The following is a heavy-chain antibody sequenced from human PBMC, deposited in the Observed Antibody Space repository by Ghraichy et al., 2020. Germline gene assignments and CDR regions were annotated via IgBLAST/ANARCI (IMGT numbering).Heavy chain of an antibody. Sequence: SETLSLTYTVSGGSISSYYWSWIRQPPGKGLEWIGYIYYSGSTNYNPSLKSRVTISVDTSKNQFSLKLSSVTAADTAVYYCASGRGIAAAGTFDYWGQGTLVTVSS. J-gene: IGHJ4*02. D-gene: IGHD6-13*01. CDR3: ASGRGIAAAGTFDY. CDR2: IYYSGST. V-gene: IGHV4-59*01. CDR1: GGSISSYY.